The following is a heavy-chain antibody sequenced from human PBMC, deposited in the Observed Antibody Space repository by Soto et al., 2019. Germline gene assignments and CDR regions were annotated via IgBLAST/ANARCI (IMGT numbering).Heavy chain of an antibody. Sequence: GGSLRLSCSASGFTFSSYAMHWVRQAPGKGLEYVSAISSNGGSTYYADSVKGRFTISRDNSKNTLYLQMSSLRAEDTAVYYCVKGRIYDYVTDFDYWGQGTLVTVSS. CDR2: ISSNGGST. V-gene: IGHV3-64D*06. CDR1: GFTFSSYA. CDR3: VKGRIYDYVTDFDY. J-gene: IGHJ4*02. D-gene: IGHD3-16*01.